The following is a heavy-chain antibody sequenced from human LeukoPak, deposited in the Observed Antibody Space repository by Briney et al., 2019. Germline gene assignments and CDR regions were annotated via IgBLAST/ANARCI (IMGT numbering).Heavy chain of an antibody. CDR2: IGGRGYST. V-gene: IGHV3-23*01. CDR3: AKNLTVTYFNY. D-gene: IGHD4-17*01. Sequence: PGRSLRLSCAASGFTFSTYAMSWVSQAPGKGLQWVSAIGGRGYSTYYADSVRGRFTISRDNSKNTLYLQMHSLRAEDSAVYYCAKNLTVTYFNYWGQGTLVTVSS. J-gene: IGHJ4*02. CDR1: GFTFSTYA.